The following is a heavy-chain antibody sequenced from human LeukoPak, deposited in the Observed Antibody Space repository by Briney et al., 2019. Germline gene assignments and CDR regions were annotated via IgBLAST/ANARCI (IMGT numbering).Heavy chain of an antibody. CDR1: GYTFTSYY. D-gene: IGHD1-26*01. CDR3: AREVAATTGDLYYYMDV. V-gene: IGHV1-46*03. J-gene: IGHJ6*03. CDR2: INPSGGST. Sequence: ASVKVSCKASGYTFTSYYMHWVRQAPGQGLEWMGIINPSGGSTSYAQKFQGRVTMTRDTSTSTVYMELSSLRSEDTAVYYCAREVAATTGDLYYYMDVWGKGTTVTVSS.